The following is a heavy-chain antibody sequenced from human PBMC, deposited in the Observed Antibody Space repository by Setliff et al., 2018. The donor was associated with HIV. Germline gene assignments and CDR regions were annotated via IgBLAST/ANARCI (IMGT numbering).Heavy chain of an antibody. CDR2: INAGSGKT. CDR3: ARDRSTRAFDI. Sequence: ASVKVSCKASGYNFINYAMHWVRQAPGQRPEWMGWINAGSGKTKHSEKFQGRVTITRDTSARTAYMDLMSLKSEDTAVYYCARDRSTRAFDIWGQGTLVTVSS. J-gene: IGHJ3*02. V-gene: IGHV1-3*01. CDR1: GYNFINYA.